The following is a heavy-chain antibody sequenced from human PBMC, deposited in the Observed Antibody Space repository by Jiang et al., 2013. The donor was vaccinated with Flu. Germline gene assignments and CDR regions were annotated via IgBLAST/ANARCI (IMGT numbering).Heavy chain of an antibody. V-gene: IGHV1-3*01. Sequence: GAEVKKPGASVKVSCKASGYTFTNYAMHWVRQAPGQRLEWMGWINADNGNTKYSQKFQGRVTITRDTSSANTAYMELSSLRSEDTAIYYCARGQSRLVATGIDYWGQGTLV. CDR1: GYTFTNYA. D-gene: IGHD1-26*01. CDR3: ARGQSRLVATGIDY. CDR2: INADNGNT. J-gene: IGHJ4*02.